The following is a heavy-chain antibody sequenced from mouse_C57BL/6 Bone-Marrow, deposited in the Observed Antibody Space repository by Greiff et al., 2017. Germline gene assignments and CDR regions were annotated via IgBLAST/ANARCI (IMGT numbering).Heavy chain of an antibody. CDR1: GYTFTSYW. J-gene: IGHJ1*03. CDR2: IYPGSGST. Sequence: QVQLQQPGAELVKPGASVKMSCKASGYTFTSYWITWVKQRPGQGLEWIGDIYPGSGSTNYNEKFKSKATLTVDTSSSTAYMQLSSLTSEDSAVYYCARPYYYGSSSHWYFDVWGTGTTVTVSS. V-gene: IGHV1-55*01. CDR3: ARPYYYGSSSHWYFDV. D-gene: IGHD1-1*01.